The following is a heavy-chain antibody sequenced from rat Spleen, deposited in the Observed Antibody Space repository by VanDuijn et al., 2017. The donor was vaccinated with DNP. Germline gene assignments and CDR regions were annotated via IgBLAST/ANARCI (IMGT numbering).Heavy chain of an antibody. V-gene: IGHV5-31*01. CDR2: ITNTGGST. Sequence: EVQLVESGGGLVQPGRSLKLSCVASGFTFNNYWMTWIRQAPGKGLEWVASITNTGGSTYYPDSVKGRFTISRDNAKSTLYLQMNSLRSEDTATYYCTRPSAAYYVMDAWGQGASVTVSS. D-gene: IGHD1-2*01. CDR3: TRPSAAYYVMDA. J-gene: IGHJ4*01. CDR1: GFTFNNYW.